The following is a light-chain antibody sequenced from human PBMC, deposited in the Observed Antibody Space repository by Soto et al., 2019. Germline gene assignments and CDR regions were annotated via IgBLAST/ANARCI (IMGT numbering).Light chain of an antibody. CDR1: QCVSYNF. Sequence: EIVLPQSPVTLSLALGERATLSCSASQCVSYNFLAWYQQKPGQVRRLLIYGASPRATDIPDIFSGSGSGKDFTFYISRLEVVAFAVHYCHQYATSVSSTFGQGTDVDIK. CDR3: HQYATSVSST. CDR2: GAS. V-gene: IGKV3-20*01. J-gene: IGKJ1*01.